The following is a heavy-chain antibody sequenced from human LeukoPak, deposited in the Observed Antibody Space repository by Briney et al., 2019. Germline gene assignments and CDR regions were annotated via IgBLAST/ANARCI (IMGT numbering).Heavy chain of an antibody. V-gene: IGHV4-39*01. CDR1: AGSFISSSHH. Sequence: TSETLSLTCTVSAGSFISSSHHWGWIRQSPGKGLEWIGTVYYGRTTYYNPSLDGRVTISLDTSANHFSLQLNSVTAADTAVYYCVRHDGRGGATMGAFDSWGQGSLVTVSS. J-gene: IGHJ5*01. CDR2: VYYGRTT. D-gene: IGHD5-12*01. CDR3: VRHDGRGGATMGAFDS.